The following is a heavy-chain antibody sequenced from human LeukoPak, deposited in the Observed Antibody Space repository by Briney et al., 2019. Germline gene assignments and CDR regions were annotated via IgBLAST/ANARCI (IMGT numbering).Heavy chain of an antibody. CDR2: IYTSGST. Sequence: SETLSLTCTVSGASISSYYWNWIRQPAGKGLEWIGRIYTSGSTDYNPSLKSRVTISTDMSKNQFSLKLSSVTAADTAVYYCARQTFGALYFDSWGQGTLVTVSS. J-gene: IGHJ4*02. CDR1: GASISSYY. D-gene: IGHD3-10*01. V-gene: IGHV4-4*07. CDR3: ARQTFGALYFDS.